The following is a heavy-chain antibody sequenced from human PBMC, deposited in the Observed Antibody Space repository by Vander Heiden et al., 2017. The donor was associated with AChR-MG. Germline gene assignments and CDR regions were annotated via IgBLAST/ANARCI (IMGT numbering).Heavy chain of an antibody. CDR1: GGSFSGYY. V-gene: IGHV4-34*01. D-gene: IGHD4-17*01. J-gene: IGHJ6*02. CDR3: ARPQPDYGDYGMDV. Sequence: QVQLQQWGAGLLKPSETLSLTCAVYGGSFSGYYWSWIRQPPGKGLEWIGEINHSGSTNYNPSLKSRVTISVDTSKNQFSLKLSSVTAADTAVYYCARPQPDYGDYGMDVWGQGTTVTVSS. CDR2: INHSGST.